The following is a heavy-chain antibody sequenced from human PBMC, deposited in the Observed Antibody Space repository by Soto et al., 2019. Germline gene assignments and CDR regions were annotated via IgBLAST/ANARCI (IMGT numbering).Heavy chain of an antibody. D-gene: IGHD3-3*01. CDR2: IYPGDSNT. Sequence: HRESLKISCKGSGYSFTSYWIGWVRQMPGKGLEWMGIIYPGDSNTRYSPSLQGQVTISVDKSISTAYLQWSSLKATDTAMYYCARHAYDFWSGHPNPRYYYGMDVWGQGTTVTVSS. J-gene: IGHJ6*02. CDR1: GYSFTSYW. V-gene: IGHV5-51*01. CDR3: ARHAYDFWSGHPNPRYYYGMDV.